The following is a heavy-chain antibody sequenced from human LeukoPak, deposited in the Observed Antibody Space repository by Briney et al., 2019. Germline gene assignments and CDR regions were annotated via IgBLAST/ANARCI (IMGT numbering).Heavy chain of an antibody. Sequence: ASVKVSCKASGYTFTGYYMHWVRQAPGQGLEWMGWINPNSGGTNYAQKSQGRVTMTRDTSISTAYMELSRLRSDDTAVYYCARDPYSGSPPDDYWGQGTLVTVSS. CDR2: INPNSGGT. J-gene: IGHJ4*02. D-gene: IGHD1-26*01. V-gene: IGHV1-2*02. CDR1: GYTFTGYY. CDR3: ARDPYSGSPPDDY.